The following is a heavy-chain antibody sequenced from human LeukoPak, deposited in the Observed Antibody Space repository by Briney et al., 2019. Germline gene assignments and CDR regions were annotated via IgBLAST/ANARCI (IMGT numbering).Heavy chain of an antibody. D-gene: IGHD4-17*01. CDR2: IYHSGST. V-gene: IGHV4-30-2*01. Sequence: PSETLSLTCAVSGGSISSGGYSWSWIRQPPGKGLEWIGYIYHSGSTYYNPSLKSRVTISVDRSKNQFSLKLSSVTAADTAVSYCARMTTVTTGALDYWGQGTLVTVSS. CDR3: ARMTTVTTGALDY. J-gene: IGHJ4*02. CDR1: GGSISSGGYS.